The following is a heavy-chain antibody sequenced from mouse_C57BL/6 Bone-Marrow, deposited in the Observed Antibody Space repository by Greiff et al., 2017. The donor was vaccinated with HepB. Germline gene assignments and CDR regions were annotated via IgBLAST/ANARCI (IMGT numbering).Heavy chain of an antibody. D-gene: IGHD2-1*01. Sequence: DVQLVESGGGLVKPGGSLKLSCAASGFTFSSYAMSWVRQTPEKRLEWVATISDGGSYTYYPDNVKGRFTISRDNAKNNLYLQMSHLKSEDTAMYYCARSQIYYGNLFDYCGQGTTLTVSS. V-gene: IGHV5-4*01. CDR1: GFTFSSYA. CDR2: ISDGGSYT. J-gene: IGHJ2*01. CDR3: ARSQIYYGNLFDY.